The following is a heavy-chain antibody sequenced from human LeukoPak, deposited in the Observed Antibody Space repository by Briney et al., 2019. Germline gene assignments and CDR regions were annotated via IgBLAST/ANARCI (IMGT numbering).Heavy chain of an antibody. V-gene: IGHV3-23*01. Sequence: GGSLRLSCAASGFTFSNSPMTWVRQAPGKGLEWLSAINGGSEYIYYADSVKGRFTISRDNPKNTLYLQMNSLRAEDTAVYYCAREEMAGAFDIWGQGTMVTVSS. J-gene: IGHJ3*02. CDR1: GFTFSNSP. CDR2: INGGSEYI. CDR3: AREEMAGAFDI. D-gene: IGHD5-24*01.